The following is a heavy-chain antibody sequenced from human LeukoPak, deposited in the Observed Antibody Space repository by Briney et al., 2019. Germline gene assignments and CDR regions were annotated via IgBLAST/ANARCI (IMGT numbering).Heavy chain of an antibody. V-gene: IGHV1-2*06. CDR1: GYTFTGYY. Sequence: ASVKVSCKASGYTFTGYYMHWVRQAPGQGREWMGRINPNRGGTNYAQKFKGRVTMTRDTSISTAYMELSRLRSDDTAVYYCARNYRTYYYDSSGYYLGYWGQGTLVTVSS. J-gene: IGHJ4*02. CDR2: INPNRGGT. D-gene: IGHD3-22*01. CDR3: ARNYRTYYYDSSGYYLGY.